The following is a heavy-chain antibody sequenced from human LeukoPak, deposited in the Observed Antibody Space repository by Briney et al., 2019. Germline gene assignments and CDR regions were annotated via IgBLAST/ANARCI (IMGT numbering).Heavy chain of an antibody. J-gene: IGHJ6*04. Sequence: GGSLRLSCAASGFTFSSYEMNWVRQAPGKGLEWVSYISSSGSTIYYADSVKGRFTISRDDAKNSLYLQMNSLRAEDTAVYYCAELGLTMIGGVWGKGTTVTISS. V-gene: IGHV3-48*03. CDR1: GFTFSSYE. D-gene: IGHD3-10*02. CDR3: AELGLTMIGGV. CDR2: ISSSGSTI.